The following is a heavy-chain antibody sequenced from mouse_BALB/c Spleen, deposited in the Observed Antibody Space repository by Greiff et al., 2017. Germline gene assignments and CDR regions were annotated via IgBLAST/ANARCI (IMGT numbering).Heavy chain of an antibody. CDR3: ARVNGGAY. V-gene: IGHV2-6-7*01. J-gene: IGHJ3*01. CDR2: IWGDGST. Sequence: QVHVKQSGPGLVAPSQSLSITCTVSGFSLTGYGVNWVRQPPGKGLEWLGMIWGDGSTDYNSALKSRLSISKDNSKSQVFLKMNSLQTDDTARYYCARVNGGAYWGQGTLVTVSA. CDR1: GFSLTGYG.